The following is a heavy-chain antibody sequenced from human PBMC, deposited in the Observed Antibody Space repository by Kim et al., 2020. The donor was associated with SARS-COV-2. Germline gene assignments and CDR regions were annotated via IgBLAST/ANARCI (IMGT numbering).Heavy chain of an antibody. D-gene: IGHD3-10*01. CDR1: GFTFSCYS. CDR2: ISSSSGDI. V-gene: IGHV3-21*01. J-gene: IGHJ4*02. CDR3: AREARGCYGSGCDYKGDH. Sequence: GGSLRLSCAASGFTFSCYSMNWVRQAPGKGLEWVSFISSSSGDIYYADSVKGRFTISRDNSKNTLYLQMNSLRAEDTAVYYCAREARGCYGSGCDYKGDHGGQGTLVTVSS.